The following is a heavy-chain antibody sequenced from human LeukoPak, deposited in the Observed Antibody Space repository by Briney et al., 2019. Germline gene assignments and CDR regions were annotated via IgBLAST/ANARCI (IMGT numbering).Heavy chain of an antibody. CDR2: ITGSDGTT. CDR1: GFTFSNYA. V-gene: IGHV3-23*01. D-gene: IGHD3-9*01. Sequence: GTSLRLSCAASGFTFSNYAMSWVRQAPGKGLEWVSAITGSDGTTYYADSVKGRFTISRDNSKNTLYLQMNSLRVEDTAVHYFAQWGDYDILTGYYVSDYWGQGTLVTVSS. CDR3: AQWGDYDILTGYYVSDY. J-gene: IGHJ4*02.